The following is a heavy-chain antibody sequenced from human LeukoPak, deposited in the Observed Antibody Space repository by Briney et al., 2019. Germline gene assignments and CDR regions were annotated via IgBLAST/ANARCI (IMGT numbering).Heavy chain of an antibody. Sequence: SETLSLTCTVSGGSIGSSSYYWGWIRQPPGKGLEWIGSISYSGSTYYNPSLKSRVTISADTSKNQFSLNLSSVTAADTAVYYCASGRGVAATWYWGQGTLVTVSS. CDR3: ASGRGVAATWY. V-gene: IGHV4-39*01. CDR2: ISYSGST. J-gene: IGHJ4*02. CDR1: GGSIGSSSYY. D-gene: IGHD2-15*01.